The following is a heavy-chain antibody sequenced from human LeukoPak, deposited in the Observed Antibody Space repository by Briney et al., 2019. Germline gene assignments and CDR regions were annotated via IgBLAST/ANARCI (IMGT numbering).Heavy chain of an antibody. V-gene: IGHV4-59*08. CDR1: GVSTSSSY. D-gene: IGHD2-21*01. CDR2: IFHTGDS. Sequence: PSETLSLTCNVSGVSTSSSYWSRIRQPPGKGLEWIGYIFHTGDSNHNPSLKRRVSISLDTSRDQITLRLTSVTAADTAVYYCARHRFASPLDSWGQGTLVTVSS. J-gene: IGHJ4*02. CDR3: ARHRFASPLDS.